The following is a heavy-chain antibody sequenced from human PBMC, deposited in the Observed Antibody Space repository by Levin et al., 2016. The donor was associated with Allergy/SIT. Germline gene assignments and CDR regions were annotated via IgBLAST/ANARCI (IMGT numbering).Heavy chain of an antibody. CDR2: GYYSGTA. J-gene: IGHJ4*02. V-gene: IGHV4-59*01. CDR3: ARSGTEAIEY. CDR1: GGSISYYY. D-gene: IGHD2-15*01. Sequence: SETLSLTCSISGGSISYYYWNWIRQSPGKGLEWIGYGYYSGTAKYNPSLESRVTISADPSKNQISLRLSSVTTADTAVYFCARSGTEAIEYWGQGTLVTVST.